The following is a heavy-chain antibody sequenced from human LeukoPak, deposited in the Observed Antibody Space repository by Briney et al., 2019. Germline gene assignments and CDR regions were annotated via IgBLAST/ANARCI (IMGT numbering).Heavy chain of an antibody. V-gene: IGHV1-2*02. CDR1: GYTFTGYY. CDR2: INPNRGGT. CDR3: ARAKIVVVINYGYFDY. D-gene: IGHD3-22*01. Sequence: ASVKVSCKASGYTFTGYYMHWVRQAPGQGLEWMGWINPNRGGTNYAQKFQGRVTMTRDTSISTAYMELSRLRSDDTAVYYCARAKIVVVINYGYFDYWGQGTLVTVSS. J-gene: IGHJ4*02.